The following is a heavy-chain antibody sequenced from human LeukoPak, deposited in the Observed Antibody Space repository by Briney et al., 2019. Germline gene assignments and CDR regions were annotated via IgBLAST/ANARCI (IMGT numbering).Heavy chain of an antibody. CDR3: AREQKQWLTLYYYYYGMDV. Sequence: SETLSLTCAVYGGSFSGYYWSWIRQPPGKGLEWIGEINHSGSTNYNPSLKSRVTISVDTSKNQFSLKLSSVTAADTAVYYCAREQKQWLTLYYYYYGMDVWGKGTTVTVSS. V-gene: IGHV4-34*01. CDR2: INHSGST. J-gene: IGHJ6*04. CDR1: GGSFSGYY. D-gene: IGHD6-19*01.